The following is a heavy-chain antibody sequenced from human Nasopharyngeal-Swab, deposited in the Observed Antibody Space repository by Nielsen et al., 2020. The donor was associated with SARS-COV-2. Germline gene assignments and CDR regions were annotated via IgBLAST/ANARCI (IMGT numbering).Heavy chain of an antibody. CDR3: ARKRGEQWLSQFDY. J-gene: IGHJ4*02. D-gene: IGHD6-19*01. Sequence: ASVKVSCKASGYTFINYGITWVRQAPGRGLEWMGWSSAYNSNTNYAQKFQGRVTMTTDTSTNTAYMELRSLRSDDTAVYYCARKRGEQWLSQFDYWGQGTLVTVSS. V-gene: IGHV1-18*01. CDR1: GYTFINYG. CDR2: SSAYNSNT.